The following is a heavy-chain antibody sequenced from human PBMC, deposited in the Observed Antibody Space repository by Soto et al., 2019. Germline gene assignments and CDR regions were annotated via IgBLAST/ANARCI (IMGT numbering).Heavy chain of an antibody. CDR3: ASSGGQQLVVRYYYYYGMDV. Sequence: PGESLRISCKGSGYSFAGYWISWVRQMPGKGLERMGRIDPSDSYTNYSPSFQGHVTISADKSISTAYLQWSSLKASDTAMYYCASSGGQQLVVRYYYYYGMDVWGQGTTVTVSS. CDR1: GYSFAGYW. D-gene: IGHD6-13*01. V-gene: IGHV5-10-1*01. J-gene: IGHJ6*02. CDR2: IDPSDSYT.